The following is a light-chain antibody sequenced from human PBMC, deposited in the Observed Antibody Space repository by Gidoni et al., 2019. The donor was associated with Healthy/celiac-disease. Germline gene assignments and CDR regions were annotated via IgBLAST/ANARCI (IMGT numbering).Light chain of an antibody. CDR1: QSISSY. V-gene: IGKV1-39*01. CDR3: QQSYSTPGT. CDR2: AAS. Sequence: MTQSPSSLSASVGDRVTITCRASQSISSYLNWYQQKPGKAPKLLIYAASSLQSGVPSRFSGSGSGTDFTLTISSLQPEDFATYYCQQSYSTPGTFXQXTKVEIK. J-gene: IGKJ1*01.